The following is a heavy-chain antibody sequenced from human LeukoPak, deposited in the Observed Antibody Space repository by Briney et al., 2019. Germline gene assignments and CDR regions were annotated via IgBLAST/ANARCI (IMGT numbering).Heavy chain of an antibody. CDR2: IYTSGST. Sequence: SETLSLTCTVSGGSISSYYWSWIRQPPGKGLEWIGYIYTSGSTNYNPSLKSRVTISVDTSKNQFSLKLSSVTAADTAVYYCARRASSSPHYYHYYYYMDVWGKGTTVTVSS. CDR1: GGSISSYY. J-gene: IGHJ6*03. CDR3: ARRASSSPHYYHYYYYMDV. D-gene: IGHD6-6*01. V-gene: IGHV4-4*09.